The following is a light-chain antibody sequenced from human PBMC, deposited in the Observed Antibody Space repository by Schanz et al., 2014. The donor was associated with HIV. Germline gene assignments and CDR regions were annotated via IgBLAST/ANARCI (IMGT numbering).Light chain of an antibody. J-gene: IGKJ2*01. Sequence: DIQMTQSPSSLSASVGDRVTITCRASQSISSYLNWYQQKPGKAPKLLIYAASSLQSGVPSRFSGSGSGTEVTLSISSLQPDDLGSYYCEQYKNRSPFTFGQGTRLEIK. CDR3: EQYKNRSPFT. CDR1: QSISSY. CDR2: AAS. V-gene: IGKV1-39*01.